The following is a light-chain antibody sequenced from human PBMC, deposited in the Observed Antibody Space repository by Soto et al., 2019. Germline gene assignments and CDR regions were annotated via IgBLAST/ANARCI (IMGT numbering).Light chain of an antibody. J-gene: IGKJ2*01. CDR1: QSVSSN. CDR3: QQYNNWPYT. Sequence: EIVMTQSPATLSVSPGERATLSCRASQSVSSNLAWYQQKPGQAPRLIIYGASTRATGIPTRFSGSGSGREFTLTISSLQSEDFAVYYCQQYNNWPYTFGQGTKLEIK. CDR2: GAS. V-gene: IGKV3-15*01.